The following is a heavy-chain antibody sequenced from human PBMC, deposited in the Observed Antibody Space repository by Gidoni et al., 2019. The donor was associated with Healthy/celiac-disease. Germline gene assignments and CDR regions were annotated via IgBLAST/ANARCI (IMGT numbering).Heavy chain of an antibody. CDR3: AKVGSYSSGWYHR. CDR2: ISGSGGST. D-gene: IGHD6-19*01. CDR1: GFTFSSYA. Sequence: EVQLFESGGGLVQPGGSLRLSCAASGFTFSSYAMGWVRQAPGKGLEWVSAISGSGGSTYYADSVKGRFTISRDNSKNTLYLQMNSLRAEDTAVYYCAKVGSYSSGWYHRWGQGTLVTVSS. V-gene: IGHV3-23*01. J-gene: IGHJ5*02.